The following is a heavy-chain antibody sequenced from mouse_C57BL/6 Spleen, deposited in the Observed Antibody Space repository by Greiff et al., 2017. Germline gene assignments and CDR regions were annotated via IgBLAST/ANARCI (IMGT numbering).Heavy chain of an antibody. CDR3: AKTAQVPFAY. CDR2: IDPSDSYT. Sequence: VQLQQPGAELVKPGASVKLSCKASGYTFTSYWMQWVKQRPGQGLEWIGEIDPSDSYTNYNQKFKGKATLTVDTSSSTAYMQLSSLTSEDSAVYYCAKTAQVPFAYWGQGTLVTVSA. J-gene: IGHJ3*01. D-gene: IGHD3-2*02. V-gene: IGHV1-50*01. CDR1: GYTFTSYW.